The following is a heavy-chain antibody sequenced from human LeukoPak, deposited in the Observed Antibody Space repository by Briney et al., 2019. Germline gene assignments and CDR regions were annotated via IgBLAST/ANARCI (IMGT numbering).Heavy chain of an antibody. Sequence: PGGSLRLSCAASGFTVSSNYMSWVRQAPGKGLEWVSVIYSGGSTYYADSVKGRFTISRDNSKNTLYLQMNSLRAEDTAVYYCARGPDYYDSSGYYGIDYWGQGTLVTVSS. CDR1: GFTVSSNY. J-gene: IGHJ4*02. CDR3: ARGPDYYDSSGYYGIDY. D-gene: IGHD3-22*01. CDR2: IYSGGST. V-gene: IGHV3-66*02.